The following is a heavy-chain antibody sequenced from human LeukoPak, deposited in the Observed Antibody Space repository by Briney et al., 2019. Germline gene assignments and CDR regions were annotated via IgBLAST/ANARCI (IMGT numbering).Heavy chain of an antibody. V-gene: IGHV1-2*02. J-gene: IGHJ6*02. Sequence: GASVKVSCKASGYTFNGYYMHWVRQAPGQGLEWMGWINPNSGGTNYAQKFQGRVTMTGDTSISTAYMELSRLRSDDTAVYYCARATPSRNPYYYYGMDVWGQGTTVTVSS. CDR2: INPNSGGT. CDR1: GYTFNGYY. D-gene: IGHD1-14*01. CDR3: ARATPSRNPYYYYGMDV.